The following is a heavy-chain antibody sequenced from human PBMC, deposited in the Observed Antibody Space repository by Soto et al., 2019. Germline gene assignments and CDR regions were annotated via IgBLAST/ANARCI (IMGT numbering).Heavy chain of an antibody. Sequence: GGPLRLPWAASELTFSTYDMHWVRQATGKGLEWVSAIGTIRDTYYLDSVKGRFTISRENAKNSVYLQMNSLRAGDTAVYYCARGRSNQCESSPPPKFGTWGRGTLVTVSS. CDR1: ELTFSTYD. V-gene: IGHV3-13*01. D-gene: IGHD6-19*01. J-gene: IGHJ5*02. CDR3: ARGRSNQCESSPPPKFGT. CDR2: IGTIRDT.